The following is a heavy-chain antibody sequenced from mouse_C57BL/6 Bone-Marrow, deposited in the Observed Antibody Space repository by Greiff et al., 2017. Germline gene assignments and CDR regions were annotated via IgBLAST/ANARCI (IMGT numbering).Heavy chain of an antibody. CDR1: GYTFTDYN. Sequence: EVQLQQSGPELVKPGASVKIPCKASGYTFTDYNMDWVKQSHGKSLEWIGDINPNNGGTISNQKFKGKATLTVDKSSSTAYMELRSLTSEDTAVYYCARSGPNYYGSTLYYFDYWGQGTTLTVSS. CDR2: INPNNGGT. J-gene: IGHJ2*01. CDR3: ARSGPNYYGSTLYYFDY. D-gene: IGHD1-1*01. V-gene: IGHV1-18*01.